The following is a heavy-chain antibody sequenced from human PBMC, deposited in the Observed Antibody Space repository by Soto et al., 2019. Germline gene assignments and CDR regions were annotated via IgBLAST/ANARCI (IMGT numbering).Heavy chain of an antibody. J-gene: IGHJ6*02. Sequence: GGSLRLSCAASGFTFSTYSMHWVRQAPGKGLEWVSSIGTRSDPYYTGSVKHRFTISRENARNSMFLQMNSVTVGDTAVYYCARAYTGRLPRRADYYYALDVWGPGIMVTVSS. CDR2: IGTRSDP. CDR1: GFTFSTYS. D-gene: IGHD2-15*01. CDR3: ARAYTGRLPRRADYYYALDV. V-gene: IGHV3-13*05.